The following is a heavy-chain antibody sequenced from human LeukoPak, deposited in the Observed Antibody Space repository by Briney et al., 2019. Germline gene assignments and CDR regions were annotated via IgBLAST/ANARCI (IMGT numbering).Heavy chain of an antibody. V-gene: IGHV3-33*08. CDR2: IWYDGSNK. D-gene: IGHD1-26*01. CDR1: GFTFTSYE. Sequence: QPGGSLRLSCAASGFTFTSYEMNWVRQAPGKGLEWVAVIWYDGSNKYYADSVKGRFTISRDNSKNTLVLQMNSLRAEDTAVYYCARDRGRLPLNDAFDIWGQGTMVTVSS. CDR3: ARDRGRLPLNDAFDI. J-gene: IGHJ3*02.